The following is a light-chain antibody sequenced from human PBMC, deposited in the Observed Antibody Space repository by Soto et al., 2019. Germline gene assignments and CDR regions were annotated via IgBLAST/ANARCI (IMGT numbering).Light chain of an antibody. J-gene: IGKJ2*01. Sequence: DIQMTQSPSTLSASVGDRVTITCRASQSISGWLAWCQQKPGKAPKLLIYKASSLESGDPSRFSGSGSGTESTLTISSLQPDDFANYYCQQYNSYPYTFGQGTKLEIK. CDR1: QSISGW. V-gene: IGKV1-5*03. CDR3: QQYNSYPYT. CDR2: KAS.